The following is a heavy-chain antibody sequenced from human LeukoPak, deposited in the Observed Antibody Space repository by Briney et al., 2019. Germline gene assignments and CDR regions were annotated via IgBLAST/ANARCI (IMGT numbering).Heavy chain of an antibody. CDR3: ARDHYYVPDY. J-gene: IGHJ4*02. D-gene: IGHD3-10*02. CDR2: ISGSGGST. CDR1: GFTFSSYG. V-gene: IGHV3-23*01. Sequence: GGTLRLSCAASGFTFSSYGMSWVRQAPGKGLEWVSAISGSGGSTYYADSVKGRFTISRDNAKNTLYLQMNNLRAEDTAVYYCARDHYYVPDYWGQGTLVTVSS.